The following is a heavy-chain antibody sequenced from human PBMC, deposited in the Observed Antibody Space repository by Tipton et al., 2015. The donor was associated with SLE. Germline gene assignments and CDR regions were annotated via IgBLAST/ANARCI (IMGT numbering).Heavy chain of an antibody. CDR2: NYHSGST. J-gene: IGHJ3*02. CDR1: GYSISSGYY. V-gene: IGHV4-38-2*01. CDR3: ARPRRPYCGGDCSDAFDI. Sequence: TLSLTCAVSGYSISSGYYWGWIPQPPGKGMGWIGSNYHSGSTYYNPSLKSRVTTSVDTSKTQFSLNLSSVTAADTAVYYCARPRRPYCGGDCSDAFDIWGQGTMVTVSS. D-gene: IGHD2-21*01.